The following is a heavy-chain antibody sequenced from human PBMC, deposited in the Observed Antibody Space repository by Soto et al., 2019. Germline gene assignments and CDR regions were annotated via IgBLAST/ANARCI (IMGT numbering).Heavy chain of an antibody. CDR2: IYYSGST. J-gene: IGHJ4*02. V-gene: IGHV4-31*03. D-gene: IGHD2-15*01. Sequence: SETLSLTCTVSGGSISSGGYYWSWIRQHPGKGLEWIGYIYYSGSTYYNPSLKSRVTISVDTSKNQFSLKLSSVTAADTAVYYCARDRGMLYCSGGSCDPNPDLGFYLCGQGTLVTVSS. CDR1: GGSISSGGYY. CDR3: ARDRGMLYCSGGSCDPNPDLGFYL.